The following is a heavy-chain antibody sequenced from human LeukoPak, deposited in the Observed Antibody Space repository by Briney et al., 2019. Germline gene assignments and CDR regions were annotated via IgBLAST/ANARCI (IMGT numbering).Heavy chain of an antibody. CDR2: IKSKTDGGTT. V-gene: IGHV3-15*01. J-gene: IGHJ4*02. CDR3: TTDLNLVDYDILTGYYKTIVDY. Sequence: PGGSLRLSCAASGFTFSNAWMSWVRQAPGKGLEWIGRIKSKTDGGTTDYAAPVKGRFTISRDDSKNTLYLQMNSLKTEDTAVYYCTTDLNLVDYDILTGYYKTIVDYWGQGTLVTVSS. CDR1: GFTFSNAW. D-gene: IGHD3-9*01.